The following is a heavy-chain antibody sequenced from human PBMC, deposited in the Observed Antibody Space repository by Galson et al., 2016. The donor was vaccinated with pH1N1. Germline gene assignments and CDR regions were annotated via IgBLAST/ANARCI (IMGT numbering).Heavy chain of an antibody. V-gene: IGHV4-31*03. CDR2: IFYSGST. Sequence: TLSLTCTVSGGSISSGGYYWSWIRQHPGKGLEWIGYIFYSGSTYYNPSLKSRVTISVDTSKNQFSLKLSSVTAAATAVYYCARGVSVAGTPRLDYWGQGTLVTVSS. J-gene: IGHJ4*02. CDR3: ARGVSVAGTPRLDY. CDR1: GGSISSGGYY. D-gene: IGHD6-19*01.